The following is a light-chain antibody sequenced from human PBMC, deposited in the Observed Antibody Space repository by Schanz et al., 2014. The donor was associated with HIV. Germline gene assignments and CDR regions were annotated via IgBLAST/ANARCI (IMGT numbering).Light chain of an antibody. V-gene: IGLV2-14*03. J-gene: IGLJ2*01. CDR1: SSDIGAYNY. CDR2: DVS. Sequence: QSALTQPASVSGSPGQSITISCTGTSSDIGAYNYVSWYQQHPGKAPKLIISDVSNRPSGVSNRFSGSKSDNTASLTISGLQPEDEADYYCSSYAGSNSVIFGGGTKLTVL. CDR3: SSYAGSNSVI.